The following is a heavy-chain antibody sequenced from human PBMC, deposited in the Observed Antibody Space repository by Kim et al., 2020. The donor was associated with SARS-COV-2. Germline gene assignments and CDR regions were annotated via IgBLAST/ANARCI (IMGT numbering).Heavy chain of an antibody. CDR3: AKMMVRTTYDI. Sequence: STYSADSVKGRFTIPRDNSKNTLYLQLNSLRAEDTAIYYCAKMMVRTTYDIWGLGTLVTVSS. V-gene: IGHV3-23*01. D-gene: IGHD3-10*01. CDR2: ST. J-gene: IGHJ3*02.